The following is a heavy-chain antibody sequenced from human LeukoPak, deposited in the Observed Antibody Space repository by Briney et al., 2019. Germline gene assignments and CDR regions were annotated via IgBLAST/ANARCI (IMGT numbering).Heavy chain of an antibody. CDR1: GFTFSSYA. CDR3: ARDRSPPRYNWNYGWFDP. V-gene: IGHV3-23*01. J-gene: IGHJ5*02. D-gene: IGHD1-7*01. Sequence: PGGSLRLSCAASGFTFSSYAMSWVRQAPGKGLEWVSAISGSGGSTYYADSVKGRFTISRDNSKNTLYLQMNSLRAEDTAVYYCARDRSPPRYNWNYGWFDPWGQGTLVTVSS. CDR2: ISGSGGST.